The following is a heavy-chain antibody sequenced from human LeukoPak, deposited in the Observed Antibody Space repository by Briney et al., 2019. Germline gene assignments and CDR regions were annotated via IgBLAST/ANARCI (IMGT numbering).Heavy chain of an antibody. Sequence: PGGSLRLSCSASGFAFGDYAVTWVRQAPGKGLQWVGLVKTRSYGETTEYAASVKGRFTISRDDSKSIAYLQMDSLKTEDTARYFCAKGSLAGYCTPTTCHTTFYIDFWGQGTVVAVSS. CDR2: VKTRSYGETT. CDR3: AKGSLAGYCTPTTCHTTFYIDF. V-gene: IGHV3-49*04. D-gene: IGHD2-8*01. J-gene: IGHJ4*02. CDR1: GFAFGDYA.